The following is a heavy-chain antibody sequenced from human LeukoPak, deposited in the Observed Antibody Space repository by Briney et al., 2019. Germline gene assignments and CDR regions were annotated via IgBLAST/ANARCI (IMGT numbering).Heavy chain of an antibody. J-gene: IGHJ5*02. CDR1: GGSICSYY. Sequence: PSETLSLTCTVSGGSICSYYWSWIPAPPGKGLEWIGYIYYSGSTNCNPPLKSRATISVDTSNNQFSLKLTSVTSADTAVYYCARGGVYYGSGSNWFDPWGQGTLVTVSS. D-gene: IGHD3-10*01. CDR3: ARGGVYYGSGSNWFDP. CDR2: IYYSGST. V-gene: IGHV4-59*01.